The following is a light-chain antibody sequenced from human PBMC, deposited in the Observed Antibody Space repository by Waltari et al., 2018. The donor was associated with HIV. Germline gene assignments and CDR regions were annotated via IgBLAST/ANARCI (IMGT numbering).Light chain of an antibody. CDR2: LGS. Sequence: DIVMTQSPLSLPVTPGEPASISCRSSQSLLHSNGYNSLDWYLQKPGQSPQVLIYLGSYQASSVPDRFSGSGSGTDFTLKISRVEAEDVGFYYCMQTLQTPPFTFGPGTKVAIK. CDR1: QSLLHSNGYNS. J-gene: IGKJ3*01. V-gene: IGKV2-28*01. CDR3: MQTLQTPPFT.